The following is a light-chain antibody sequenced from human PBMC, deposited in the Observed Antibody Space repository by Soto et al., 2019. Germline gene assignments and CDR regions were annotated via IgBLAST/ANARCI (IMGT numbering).Light chain of an antibody. J-gene: IGKJ5*01. CDR2: AAS. CDR1: HGISSY. V-gene: IGKV1-8*01. Sequence: IRLTQSPSSLSSATGERVTIRCRVRHGISSYLAWYQQKPGKAPKLLIYAASTLQSGVPSRFSGSGSGTEFTLTISRLQSEDFPVYYCQQYDSWPPIAFGQGTRLEIK. CDR3: QQYDSWPPIA.